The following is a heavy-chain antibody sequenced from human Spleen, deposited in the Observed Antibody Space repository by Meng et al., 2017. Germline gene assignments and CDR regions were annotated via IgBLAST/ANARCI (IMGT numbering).Heavy chain of an antibody. V-gene: IGHV1-69*02. Sequence: SVKVSCKASGGTFSSYTISWVRQAPGQGPEWMGRIIPILGIANYEQKIQGRVTITADKSTSTGYMELSSLRSDDTAVYYCAIVVVTAMAVAGDDYWGQGTLVTVSS. J-gene: IGHJ4*02. CDR1: GGTFSSYT. CDR2: IIPILGIA. D-gene: IGHD2-21*02. CDR3: AIVVVTAMAVAGDDY.